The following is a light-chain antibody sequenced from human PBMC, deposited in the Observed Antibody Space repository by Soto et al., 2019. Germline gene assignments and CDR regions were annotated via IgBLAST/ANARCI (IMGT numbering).Light chain of an antibody. CDR2: DVS. Sequence: QSVLTQPASVSGSPGQSVTISCTGTSSDVGGYNYVSWYQHHPGKAPKLMIYDVSNRPSGVSNRFSGSKSGNTASLTISGLQAEDEADYYCSSYTSSDTLVVFGGGTKLTVL. V-gene: IGLV2-14*03. CDR3: SSYTSSDTLVV. CDR1: SSDVGGYNY. J-gene: IGLJ2*01.